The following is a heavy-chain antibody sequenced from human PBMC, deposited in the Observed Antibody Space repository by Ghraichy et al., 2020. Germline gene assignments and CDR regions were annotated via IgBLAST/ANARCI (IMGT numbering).Heavy chain of an antibody. J-gene: IGHJ6*02. CDR1: GGSISSGGYS. CDR2: INHSGST. V-gene: IGHV4-34*01. D-gene: IGHD6-6*01. Sequence: SETLSLTCAVSGGSISSGGYSWSWIRQPPGKGLEWIGEINHSGSTNYNPSLKSRVTISVDTSKNQFSLKLSSVTAADTAVYYCARGRPRYSSSPRVGYYYYYYGMDVWGQGTTVTVSS. CDR3: ARGRPRYSSSPRVGYYYYYYGMDV.